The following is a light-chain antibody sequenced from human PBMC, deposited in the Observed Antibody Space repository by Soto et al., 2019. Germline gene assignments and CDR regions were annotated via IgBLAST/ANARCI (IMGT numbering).Light chain of an antibody. V-gene: IGKV3-20*01. CDR3: QQDGTSPQT. CDR1: QSVSSSY. J-gene: IGKJ1*01. CDR2: GAS. Sequence: EIVLTQSPGTLSFSPGERATLSCRASQSVSSSYLAWYQQKPGQAPRLLIYGASSRTTGIPDRFSGTGSGTDFTLTISRLEPEDFAVSYCQQDGTSPQTFGQGTKVEIK.